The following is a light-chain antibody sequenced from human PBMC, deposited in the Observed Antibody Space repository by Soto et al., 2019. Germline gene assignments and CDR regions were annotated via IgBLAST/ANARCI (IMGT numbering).Light chain of an antibody. V-gene: IGKV3-15*01. Sequence: IVMTQSPATLSVSPGERATLSCRASQSVSSNLAWYQQKPGQAPRLLIYDASTRATGIPARFSGSGSGTEFTLTISSLQSEDFAVYYCRQYYDWPITFGQGTRLEIK. CDR3: RQYYDWPIT. CDR2: DAS. J-gene: IGKJ5*01. CDR1: QSVSSN.